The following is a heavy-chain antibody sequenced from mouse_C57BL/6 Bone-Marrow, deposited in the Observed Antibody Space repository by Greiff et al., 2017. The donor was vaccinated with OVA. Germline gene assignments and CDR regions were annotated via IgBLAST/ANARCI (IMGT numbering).Heavy chain of an antibody. CDR1: GYTFTSYW. J-gene: IGHJ2*01. CDR3: ARSRYYYGSSDYFDY. Sequence: VQLQQPGAELVKPGASVKMSCKASGYTFTSYWITWVKQRPGQGLEWIGDIYPGSGSTNYNEKFTSKATLTVDTSSSTAYMQLSSLTSEDSAVYYCARSRYYYGSSDYFDYWGQGTTLTVSS. D-gene: IGHD1-1*01. CDR2: IYPGSGST. V-gene: IGHV1-55*01.